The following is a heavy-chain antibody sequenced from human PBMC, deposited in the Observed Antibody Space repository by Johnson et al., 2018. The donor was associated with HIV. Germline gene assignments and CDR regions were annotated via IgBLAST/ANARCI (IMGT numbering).Heavy chain of an antibody. V-gene: IGHV3-66*01. D-gene: IGHD1-1*01. CDR1: GFTVSSNY. CDR3: ARGGYGDAFDI. Sequence: MLLVESGGGLVQPGGSLRLSCAASGFTVSSNYMSWVRQAPGKGLEWVSVFYSGGFTYYADSVKGRFTISRDNSKNTLYLQMNSLRAEDTAVYYCARGGYGDAFDIWGQGTMVTVSS. CDR2: FYSGGFT. J-gene: IGHJ3*02.